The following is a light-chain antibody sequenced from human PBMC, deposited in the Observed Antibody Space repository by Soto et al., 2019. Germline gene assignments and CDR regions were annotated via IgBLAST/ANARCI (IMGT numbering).Light chain of an antibody. CDR2: GAS. CDR3: QQYNNWPRT. Sequence: EIVMTQSPATLSVSAGERATLSCRASQSVSSTLAWYQQKPGQAPRLLIYGASTRATGIPARFSGSGSGTEFTLTISSLQSEYFAVYYCQQYNNWPRTFGQGTKVDIK. CDR1: QSVSST. V-gene: IGKV3-15*01. J-gene: IGKJ1*01.